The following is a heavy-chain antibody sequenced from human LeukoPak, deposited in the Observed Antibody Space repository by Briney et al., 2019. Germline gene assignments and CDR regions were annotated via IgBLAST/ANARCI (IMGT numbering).Heavy chain of an antibody. CDR3: ARARYSSSWYDY. D-gene: IGHD6-13*01. CDR2: ISSSSSTM. CDR1: GFTFSSYS. V-gene: IGHV3-48*04. J-gene: IGHJ4*02. Sequence: GGSLRLSCAASGFTFSSYSMSWVRQAPGKGLELVSYISSSSSTMYHADSVKGRFTISRDNAKNSLYLQMNSLRAEDTAVYYCARARYSSSWYDYWGQGTLVTVSS.